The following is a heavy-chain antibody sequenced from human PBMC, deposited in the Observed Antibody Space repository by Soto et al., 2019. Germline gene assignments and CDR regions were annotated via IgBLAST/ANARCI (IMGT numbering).Heavy chain of an antibody. J-gene: IGHJ5*02. D-gene: IGHD2-21*02. CDR1: GFTFSSYA. CDR3: AKDQYVVVTTNWFDP. CDR2: ISGNGFNT. Sequence: EVHLLESGGGLVQPGGSLRLSCAASGFTFSSYAMSWVRQAPGKGLEWVSTISGNGFNTYYADSVKGRFTISRDNSKNTLYLQMNSLRAEDTAVYYCAKDQYVVVTTNWFDPWGQGTLVTVSS. V-gene: IGHV3-23*01.